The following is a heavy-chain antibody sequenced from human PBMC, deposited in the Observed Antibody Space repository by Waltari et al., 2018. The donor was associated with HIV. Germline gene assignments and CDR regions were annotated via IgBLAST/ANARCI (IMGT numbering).Heavy chain of an antibody. J-gene: IGHJ4*02. D-gene: IGHD3-3*01. Sequence: LVESGGALVKPGRSLRLSCSASAFLFKDYAMHWVRQAPGKGLEWVSGISYNSGTTAYADSVKGRFTISRDNAKSSLFLQMNSLRPEDTAFYYCVKGGVGSTTQYFDSWGQGTLVIVSS. CDR1: AFLFKDYA. CDR3: VKGGVGSTTQYFDS. CDR2: ISYNSGTT. V-gene: IGHV3-9*01.